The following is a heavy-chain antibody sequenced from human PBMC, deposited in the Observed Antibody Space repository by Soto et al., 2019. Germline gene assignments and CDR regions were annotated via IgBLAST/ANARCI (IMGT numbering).Heavy chain of an antibody. CDR1: GDSFSSNSAA. V-gene: IGHV6-1*01. CDR3: ARERYYDFWSGYFRLLYYFDY. CDR2: TYYRSKWYN. D-gene: IGHD3-3*01. J-gene: IGHJ4*02. Sequence: SQTLSLTCAISGDSFSSNSAAWNWIRQSPSRGLEWLGRTYYRSKWYNDYAVSVKSRITINPDTSKNQFSLQLNSVTPEDTAVYYCARERYYDFWSGYFRLLYYFDYWGQGTLVTVSS.